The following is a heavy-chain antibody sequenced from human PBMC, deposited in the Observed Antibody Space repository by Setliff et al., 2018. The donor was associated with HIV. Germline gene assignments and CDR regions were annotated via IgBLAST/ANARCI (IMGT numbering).Heavy chain of an antibody. J-gene: IGHJ2*01. CDR3: ATFSLLHWYFNL. CDR1: GGSISSSSYY. V-gene: IGHV4-39*07. D-gene: IGHD3-10*01. CDR2: IYYSGST. Sequence: PSETLSLTCTVSGGSISSSSYYWGWIRQPPGKGLEWIGSIYYSGSTYYNPSLKSRVTISVDMPKNQFSLKLSSVTAADTAIYYCATFSLLHWYFNLWGRGTLVTVSS.